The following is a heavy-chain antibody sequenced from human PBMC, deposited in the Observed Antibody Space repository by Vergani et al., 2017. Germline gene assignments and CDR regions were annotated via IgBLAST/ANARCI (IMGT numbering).Heavy chain of an antibody. CDR2: NFPIIETT. CDR1: GGTFSSYA. Sequence: QVQLVQSGAEVKKPGSSVKVSCKASGGTFSSYAISWVRQAPGQRPEWMGMNFPIIETTNYAQRFQGRLTITADTSTNTAYMELSSLTSDDTAVYYCARGLAVAGSENGFWGHGTLVTVSS. CDR3: ARGLAVAGSENGF. J-gene: IGHJ4*01. V-gene: IGHV1-69*04. D-gene: IGHD6-19*01.